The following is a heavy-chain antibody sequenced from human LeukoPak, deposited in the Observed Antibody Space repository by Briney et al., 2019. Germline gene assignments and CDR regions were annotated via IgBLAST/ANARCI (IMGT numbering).Heavy chain of an antibody. CDR3: ARAPLYYYGSGSLDC. Sequence: GASVKVSCKASGYTFTGYYMHWVRQAPGQGLEWLGWINPNSGGTNYAQKFQGRVTMTRDTSISTAYMELSRLRSDDTAVYYCARAPLYYYGSGSLDCWGEGTLVTVSS. J-gene: IGHJ4*02. V-gene: IGHV1-2*02. CDR1: GYTFTGYY. CDR2: INPNSGGT. D-gene: IGHD3-10*01.